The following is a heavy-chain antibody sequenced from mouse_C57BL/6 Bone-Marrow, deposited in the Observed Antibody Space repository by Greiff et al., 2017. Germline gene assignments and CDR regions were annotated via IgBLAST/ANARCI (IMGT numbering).Heavy chain of an antibody. V-gene: IGHV1-55*01. CDR3: ASQLWLHFDY. CDR1: GYTFTSYW. CDR2: IYPGSGST. Sequence: VQLQQSGAELVKPGASVKMSCTASGYTFTSYWITWVKQRPGQGLEWIGGIYPGSGSTNYNEKFQGKATLTVDTSSSTAYMQLSSLTSEDSAGSYCASQLWLHFDYWGQGTTLTVSS. J-gene: IGHJ2*01. D-gene: IGHD3-1*01.